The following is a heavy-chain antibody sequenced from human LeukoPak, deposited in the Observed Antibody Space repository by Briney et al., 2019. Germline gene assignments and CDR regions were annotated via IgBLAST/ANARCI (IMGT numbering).Heavy chain of an antibody. Sequence: SETLSLTCAVYGGSFSGYYWSWIREPPGKGLEWIGEINHSGSTNYNPSLKSRVTISVDTSKNQFSLKLSSVTAADTAVSYCARTDYGGNSVPRAFDIWGQGTMVTVSS. CDR2: INHSGST. V-gene: IGHV4-34*01. J-gene: IGHJ3*02. CDR3: ARTDYGGNSVPRAFDI. D-gene: IGHD4-23*01. CDR1: GGSFSGYY.